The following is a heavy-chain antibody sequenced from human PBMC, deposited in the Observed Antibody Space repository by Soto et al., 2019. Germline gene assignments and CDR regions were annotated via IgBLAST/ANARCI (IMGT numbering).Heavy chain of an antibody. J-gene: IGHJ6*02. CDR3: AKNGQPPYYYYGMVV. D-gene: IGHD2-8*01. Sequence: ASVKVSCKASGDTFSRYCISWVRQAPGQGLEWMGWISGYNGDTKYAQKVQGRVTMTIDTSTYTAYMELRSLTSDDTAIYYCAKNGQPPYYYYGMVVWGQGTTVTVSS. CDR2: ISGYNGDT. CDR1: GDTFSRYC. V-gene: IGHV1-18*01.